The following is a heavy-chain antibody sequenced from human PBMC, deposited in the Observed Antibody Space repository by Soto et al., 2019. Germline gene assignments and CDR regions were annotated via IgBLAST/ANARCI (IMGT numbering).Heavy chain of an antibody. D-gene: IGHD3-10*01. CDR3: ARAAYGSGSYYAPYYYFGMDV. CDR1: GASVSSYY. CDR2: IFYTGNT. Sequence: SETLYLTCTVSGASVSSYYWSWIRQPPGKGLEWLGYIFYTGNTNYNPSLKSRVTMSVDTSKNQVSLKLSAVTAADTAVYFCARAAYGSGSYYAPYYYFGMDVWGQGTTVTLSS. V-gene: IGHV4-59*02. J-gene: IGHJ6*02.